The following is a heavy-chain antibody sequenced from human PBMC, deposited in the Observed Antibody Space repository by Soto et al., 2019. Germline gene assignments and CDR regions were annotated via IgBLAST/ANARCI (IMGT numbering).Heavy chain of an antibody. CDR1: GFTFSSYA. V-gene: IGHV3-23*01. CDR3: EKDREAKVVSDVRFDY. D-gene: IGHD2-2*01. CDR2: ISGSGGST. Sequence: GGSXRLSCASSGFTFSSYAMIWDRQAPGKGLEWVSAISGSGGSTYYADSVKGRFTISRDNSKNTLYLQMNSLRAEDTAVYYCEKDREAKVVSDVRFDYWGQGTLVTVSS. J-gene: IGHJ4*02.